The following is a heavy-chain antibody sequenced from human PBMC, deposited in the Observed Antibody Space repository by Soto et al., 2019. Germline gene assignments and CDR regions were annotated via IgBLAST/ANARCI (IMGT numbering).Heavy chain of an antibody. V-gene: IGHV4-30-4*01. CDR2: IYYSGST. Sequence: SETLSLTCTFSGVSIISGDYYWSWIRQPPGKGLECIRYIYYSGSTYYNPSLNNRVTISVDTPNNQVSLKLGSVTPADTALYYGSCRPGGQAGYFYYWGQGTLVTVSS. CDR3: SCRPGGQAGYFYY. J-gene: IGHJ4*02. D-gene: IGHD3-10*01. CDR1: GVSIISGDYY.